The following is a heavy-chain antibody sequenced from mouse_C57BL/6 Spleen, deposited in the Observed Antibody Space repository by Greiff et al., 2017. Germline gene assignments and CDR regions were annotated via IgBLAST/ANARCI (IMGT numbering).Heavy chain of an antibody. CDR1: GFTFSDYG. CDR3: ARDDYVFDY. J-gene: IGHJ2*01. CDR2: LSSGSSTI. V-gene: IGHV5-17*01. Sequence: DVMLVESGGGLVKPGGSLKLSCAASGFTFSDYGMHWVRQAPEKGLEWVAYLSSGSSTIYYADTVKGRFTISRDNAKNTLFLQMTSLRYEDTAMYYCARDDYVFDYWGQGTTLTVSA. D-gene: IGHD2-4*01.